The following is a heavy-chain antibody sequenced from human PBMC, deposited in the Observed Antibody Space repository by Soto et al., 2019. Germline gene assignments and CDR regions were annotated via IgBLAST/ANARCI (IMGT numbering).Heavy chain of an antibody. CDR2: INPNSGGT. V-gene: IGHV1-2*04. Sequence: ASVKVSCKASGYTFTGYYMHWVRQAPGQGLEWMGWINPNSGGTNYAQKFQGWVTMTRDTSISTAYMELSRLRSDDTAVYYCARGMDFWSGYPYYYYYYGMDVWGQGTTVTVSS. D-gene: IGHD3-3*01. CDR1: GYTFTGYY. CDR3: ARGMDFWSGYPYYYYYYGMDV. J-gene: IGHJ6*02.